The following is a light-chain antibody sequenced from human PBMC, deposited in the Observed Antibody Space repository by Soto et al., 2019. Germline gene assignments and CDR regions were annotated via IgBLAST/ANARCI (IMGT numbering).Light chain of an antibody. Sequence: ERVLTQSPCTLSLYPGDRATLSCRASQSVSNNYLAWYQQKPGQAPRLLIYGASNRATGIPDRFSGSGSGTDFTLTISRLEPEDFAVYYCQQYGSSGTFGQGTKVDIK. J-gene: IGKJ1*01. CDR3: QQYGSSGT. V-gene: IGKV3-20*01. CDR1: QSVSNNY. CDR2: GAS.